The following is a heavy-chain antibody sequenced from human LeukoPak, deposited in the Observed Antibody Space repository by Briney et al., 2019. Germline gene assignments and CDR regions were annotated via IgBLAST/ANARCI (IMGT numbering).Heavy chain of an antibody. J-gene: IGHJ4*01. Sequence: GGSLRLSCAASGFIFSHYGMHWVRQAPGKGLEWVAFIWSDGSNRFYADSVKGRFTISRDNSQNTVFLQMNSLRAEDTAMYYCARDAQRGFDYSNSLEYWGHGTLVTVSS. V-gene: IGHV3-33*01. CDR3: ARDAQRGFDYSNSLEY. CDR1: GFIFSHYG. D-gene: IGHD4-11*01. CDR2: IWSDGSNR.